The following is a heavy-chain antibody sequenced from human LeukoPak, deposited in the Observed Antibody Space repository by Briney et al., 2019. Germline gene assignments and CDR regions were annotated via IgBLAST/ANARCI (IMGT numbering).Heavy chain of an antibody. CDR1: GGSFSGYY. Sequence: PSETLSLTCAVYGGSFSGYYWSWIRQPPGKGLEWIGEINHSGSTNYNPSLKSRVTISVDTSKNQFSLKLSSVTAADTAAYYCARGVAPITMIVVVIGDAFDIWGQGTMVTVSS. D-gene: IGHD3-22*01. CDR2: INHSGST. J-gene: IGHJ3*02. CDR3: ARGVAPITMIVVVIGDAFDI. V-gene: IGHV4-34*01.